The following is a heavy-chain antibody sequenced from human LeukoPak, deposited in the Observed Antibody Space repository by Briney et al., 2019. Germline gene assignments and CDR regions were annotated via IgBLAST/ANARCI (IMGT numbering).Heavy chain of an antibody. V-gene: IGHV3-74*01. J-gene: IGHJ4*02. CDR2: ISSDGSGT. CDR1: GFTFSSYW. CDR3: ARANHPTYYDSSGYYQDY. D-gene: IGHD3-22*01. Sequence: GGSLRLSCAVSGFTFSSYWMHWVRQAPGKGLVWVPRISSDGSGTSYADSVKGRFTISRDNAKNTLYLQMNSLRAEDTGVYYCARANHPTYYDSSGYYQDYWGQGTLVTVSS.